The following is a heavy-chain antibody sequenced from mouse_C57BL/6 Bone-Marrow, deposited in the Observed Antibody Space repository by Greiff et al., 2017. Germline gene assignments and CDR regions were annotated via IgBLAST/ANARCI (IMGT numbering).Heavy chain of an antibody. Sequence: EVKVEESGGGLVQPGGSMKLSCAASGFTFSDAWMDWVRQSPEKGLEWVAELRNKANNHATYSAFSVKGRFTISSADSKSSVYLHINQLGAEDTGMYYCTRILYYYGSSLYAMDDWGQEASVTGSS. CDR1: GFTFSDAW. CDR2: LRNKANNHAT. J-gene: IGHJ4*01. V-gene: IGHV6-6*01. D-gene: IGHD1-1*01. CDR3: TRILYYYGSSLYAMDD.